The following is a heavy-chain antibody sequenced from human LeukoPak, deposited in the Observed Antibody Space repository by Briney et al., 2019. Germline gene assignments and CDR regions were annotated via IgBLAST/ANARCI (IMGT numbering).Heavy chain of an antibody. D-gene: IGHD3-10*01. Sequence: GASVKVSCKASGGTFSSYAISWVRQAPGQGLEWMGGIIPIFGTANYAQKFQGRVTITTDESTSTAYMELSSLRSEDTAVYYCARRLELWFETGWFDPWGQGTLVTVSS. CDR2: IIPIFGTA. CDR3: ARRLELWFETGWFDP. CDR1: GGTFSSYA. J-gene: IGHJ5*02. V-gene: IGHV1-69*05.